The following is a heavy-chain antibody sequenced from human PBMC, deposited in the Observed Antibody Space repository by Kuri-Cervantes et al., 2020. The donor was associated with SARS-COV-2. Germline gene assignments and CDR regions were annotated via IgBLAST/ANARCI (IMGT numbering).Heavy chain of an antibody. Sequence: GGSLRLSCAASGFTVSSNYMSWIRQAPGKGLEWVSYISSSTTYTNHADSVKGRFTISRDNAKNSLYLHMDSLRAEDSAVYSCARGGLCSGGSCYHYSYYMDVWDKGTTVTVSS. CDR3: ARGGLCSGGSCYHYSYYMDV. J-gene: IGHJ6*03. V-gene: IGHV3-11*06. D-gene: IGHD2-15*01. CDR1: GFTVSSNY. CDR2: ISSSTTYT.